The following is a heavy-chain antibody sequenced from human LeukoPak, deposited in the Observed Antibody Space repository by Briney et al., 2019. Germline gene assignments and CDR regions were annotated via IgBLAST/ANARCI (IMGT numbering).Heavy chain of an antibody. CDR3: ARDAVSTVTAGGIDY. CDR1: GYTFTSYG. CDR2: ISAYSGNT. D-gene: IGHD2-21*02. V-gene: IGHV1-18*01. J-gene: IGHJ4*02. Sequence: GASVEVSCKASGYTFTSYGISWVRQAPGQGLEWMAWISAYSGNTEYAENIQGRVTMTTDTSTSTAYMELRSLRSDDTAVCYCARDAVSTVTAGGIDYWGQGTLVTVSS.